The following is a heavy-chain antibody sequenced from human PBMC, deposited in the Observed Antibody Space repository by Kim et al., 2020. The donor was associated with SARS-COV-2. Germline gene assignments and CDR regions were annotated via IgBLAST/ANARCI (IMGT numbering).Heavy chain of an antibody. J-gene: IGHJ3*02. D-gene: IGHD3-9*01. V-gene: IGHV4-59*09. CDR3: ARGGRYFDDAFDI. Sequence: YNPSLKSRVTISVDTSKHQFSLKLSSVTAADTAVYYCARGGRYFDDAFDIWGQGTMVTVSS.